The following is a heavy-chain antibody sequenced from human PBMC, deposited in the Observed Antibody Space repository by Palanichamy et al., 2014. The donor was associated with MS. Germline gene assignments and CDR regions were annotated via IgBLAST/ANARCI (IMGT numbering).Heavy chain of an antibody. Sequence: QLQLQESGPGLVKPSETLSLTCSVSGGSISSSSYSWGWIRQPPGKGLEWIGSFYYSGSTDYNPSLKSRVTISVDTSKNQLSLKLSSVTAADTAVYYCARHDMGGMYTSNNWFDPWGQGTLVTVSS. CDR1: GGSISSSSYS. CDR2: FYYSGST. J-gene: IGHJ5*02. CDR3: ARHDMGGMYTSNNWFDP. V-gene: IGHV4-39*01. D-gene: IGHD6-13*01.